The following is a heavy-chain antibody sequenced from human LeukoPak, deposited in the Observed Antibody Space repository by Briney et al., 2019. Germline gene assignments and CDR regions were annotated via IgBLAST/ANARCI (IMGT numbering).Heavy chain of an antibody. CDR2: ISYDGSNK. D-gene: IGHD3-16*02. J-gene: IGHJ3*02. CDR1: GFTFSSYG. V-gene: IGHV3-30*18. CDR3: AKGDIMITFGGVIAYNDAFDI. Sequence: GRSLRLSCAASGFTFSSYGMHWVRQAPGKGLEWVAVISYDGSNKYYADSVKGRFTISRDNSKNTLYLQMNSLRAEDTAVYYCAKGDIMITFGGVIAYNDAFDIWGQGTMVTVSS.